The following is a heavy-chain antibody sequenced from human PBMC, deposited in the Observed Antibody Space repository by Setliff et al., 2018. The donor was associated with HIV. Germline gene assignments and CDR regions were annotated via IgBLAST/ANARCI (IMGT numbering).Heavy chain of an antibody. CDR3: ARDPPGSGFHLDY. D-gene: IGHD5-12*01. V-gene: IGHV3-33*01. CDR2: IWADEITK. J-gene: IGHJ4*02. Sequence: GGSLRLSCATSGSTFSPYAIHWVRQAPGMGLEWVAMIWADEITKFYADSVKGRFTISRDNSKNTMYLQMNTLRVEDTVVYYCARDPPGSGFHLDYWGQGTPVTVSS. CDR1: GSTFSPYA.